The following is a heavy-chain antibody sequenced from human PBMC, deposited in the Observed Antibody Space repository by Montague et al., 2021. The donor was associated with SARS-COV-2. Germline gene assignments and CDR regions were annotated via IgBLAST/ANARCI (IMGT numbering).Heavy chain of an antibody. Sequence: SRRLSCAASRFSFSSYSMNWVRRAPGKGLEWVSSISGSSSYIYYADSVKGRFTISRDNAKNSLYLQMNSLRAEDTAVYYCARDERGYSYGYPFDIWGQGTMVTVSS. CDR3: ARDERGYSYGYPFDI. D-gene: IGHD5-18*01. CDR1: RFSFSSYS. J-gene: IGHJ3*02. V-gene: IGHV3-21*01. CDR2: ISGSSSYI.